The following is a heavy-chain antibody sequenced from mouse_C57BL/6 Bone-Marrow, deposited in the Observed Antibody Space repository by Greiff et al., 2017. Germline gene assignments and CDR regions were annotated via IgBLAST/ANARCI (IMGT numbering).Heavy chain of an antibody. J-gene: IGHJ3*01. CDR2: ISDGGSYT. CDR1: GFTFSSYA. Sequence: EVKLVESGGGLVKPGGSLKLSCAASGFTFSSYAMSWVRQTPEQRLEWVATISDGGSYTYYPDTVKGRFTISRDTAKNNLYLQMSHLKAEDTAMYYWAREFAYWGQGTLVTVSA. CDR3: AREFAY. V-gene: IGHV5-4*01.